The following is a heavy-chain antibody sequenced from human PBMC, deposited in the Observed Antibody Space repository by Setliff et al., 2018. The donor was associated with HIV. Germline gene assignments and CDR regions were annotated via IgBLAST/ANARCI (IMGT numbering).Heavy chain of an antibody. CDR2: IYPGDSDT. CDR3: ARHDLAGTPWDNWFDP. D-gene: IGHD1-1*01. V-gene: IGHV5-51*01. J-gene: IGHJ5*02. Sequence: GESLKISCKGSGYSFTSYWIAWVRQMPGKGLEWMGIIYPGDSDTRYSPSFQGQVTISADKSITTAYLQWSSLKASDTAMYYCARHDLAGTPWDNWFDPWGQGTLVTVS. CDR1: GYSFTSYW.